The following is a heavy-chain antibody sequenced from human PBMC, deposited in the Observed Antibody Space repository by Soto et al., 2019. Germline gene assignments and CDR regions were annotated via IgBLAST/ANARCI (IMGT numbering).Heavy chain of an antibody. CDR2: ISYDGSNK. CDR3: AKEADDSSGYYYVSVYFDY. J-gene: IGHJ4*02. Sequence: GGSLRLSCAASGFTFSSYGMHWVRQAPGKGLEWVAVISYDGSNKYYADSVKGRFTISRDNSKNTLYLQMNSLRAEDTAVYYCAKEADDSSGYYYVSVYFDYWGQGTLVTVSS. CDR1: GFTFSSYG. V-gene: IGHV3-30*18. D-gene: IGHD3-22*01.